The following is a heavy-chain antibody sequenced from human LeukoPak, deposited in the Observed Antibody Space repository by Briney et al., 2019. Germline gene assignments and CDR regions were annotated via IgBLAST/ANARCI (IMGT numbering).Heavy chain of an antibody. J-gene: IGHJ2*01. CDR2: IYSGGST. Sequence: PGGSLRLSCAASGFSVSSNYMSWVRQAPGKGLEWVSVIYSGGSTYYADSVKGRFTISRDNSKNTLYLQMNTLRAEDTAVYYCARGRPLWYFDLWGRGTLVIVSS. CDR1: GFSVSSNY. V-gene: IGHV3-53*01. D-gene: IGHD6-25*01. CDR3: ARGRPLWYFDL.